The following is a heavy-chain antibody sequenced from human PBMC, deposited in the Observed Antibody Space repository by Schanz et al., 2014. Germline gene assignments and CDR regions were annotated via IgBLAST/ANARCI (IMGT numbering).Heavy chain of an antibody. CDR2: IKPDGSEK. D-gene: IGHD1-26*01. V-gene: IGHV3-7*01. Sequence: EVQLVESGGGLVQPGGSLRLSCAASGFTFSAYWMTLVPQAPGKGLDWVGIIKPDGSEKFYVDSVKGRFTISRDNAKNLMYLHLNSLRAEDTAVYYCAREVGGSFGQHYWGQGALVTVSS. J-gene: IGHJ4*02. CDR1: GFTFSAYW. CDR3: AREVGGSFGQHY.